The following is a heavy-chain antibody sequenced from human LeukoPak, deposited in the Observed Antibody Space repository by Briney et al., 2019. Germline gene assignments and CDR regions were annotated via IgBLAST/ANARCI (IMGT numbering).Heavy chain of an antibody. Sequence: QAGGSLRLSCEASGFRFSASSMNWVRQAPGKGLEWISYISSSSSAIYYADSVRGRFIISRDNAKDSLYLQMNSLRAEDTAVYYCARENCDIVAVPMDVWGIGTTVTVSS. CDR2: ISSSSSAI. CDR1: GFRFSASS. D-gene: IGHD2-21*01. J-gene: IGHJ6*04. CDR3: ARENCDIVAVPMDV. V-gene: IGHV3-48*01.